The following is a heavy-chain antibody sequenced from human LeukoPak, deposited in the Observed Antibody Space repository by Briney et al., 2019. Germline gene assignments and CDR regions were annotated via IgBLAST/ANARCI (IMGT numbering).Heavy chain of an antibody. CDR3: TRDTPVPATDLYYYYGMDV. CDR2: IRSKAYGGTT. V-gene: IGHV3-49*04. J-gene: IGHJ6*02. CDR1: GFTFSSYA. D-gene: IGHD2-2*01. Sequence: GGSLRLSCAASGFTFSSYAMSWVRQAPGKGLEWVGFIRSKAYGGTTEYAASVKGRFTISRDDSKSIAYLQMNSLKTEDTAVYYCTRDTPVPATDLYYYYGMDVWGQGTTVTVSS.